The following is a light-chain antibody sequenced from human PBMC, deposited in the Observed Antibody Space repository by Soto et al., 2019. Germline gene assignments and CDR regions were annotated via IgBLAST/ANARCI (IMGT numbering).Light chain of an antibody. V-gene: IGKV3-20*01. Sequence: VLADITSSEDRPPGERATSCCRASQSVSSSYLAWYQQKPGQAPRLLIYGASSRATGIPDMFSGSGSGTDFSLTSRRLEAQDFAADYCQQYGSGPLFSHGTKVDIK. CDR1: QSVSSSY. CDR3: QQYGSGPL. CDR2: GAS. J-gene: IGKJ1*01.